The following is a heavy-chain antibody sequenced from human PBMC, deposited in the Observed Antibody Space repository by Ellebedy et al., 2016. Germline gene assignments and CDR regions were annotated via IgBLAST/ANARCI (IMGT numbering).Heavy chain of an antibody. J-gene: IGHJ4*02. CDR1: GGSFSGYY. CDR3: AKDHASGGGSKDCYFDY. Sequence: SETLSLXXAVYGGSFSGYYWSWIRQPPGKGLEWIGEINHSGSTNYNPSLKSRVTISVDTSKNQFSLKLSSVTAADTAVYYCAKDHASGGGSKDCYFDYWGQGTLVTVSS. CDR2: INHSGST. D-gene: IGHD2-15*01. V-gene: IGHV4-34*01.